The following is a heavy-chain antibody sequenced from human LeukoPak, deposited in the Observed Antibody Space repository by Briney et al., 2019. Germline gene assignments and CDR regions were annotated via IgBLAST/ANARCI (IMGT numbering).Heavy chain of an antibody. CDR3: ASLDTAHPSGVH. V-gene: IGHV3-7*01. CDR2: MKRDGGEK. Sequence: PGGSLSLSCEASTFTFTPGWRSCVRQAPGKGLERVAMMKRDGGEKHYVDSVRGRFTISRDNAKNSLYLQMDSLRDEDTAVYYCASLDTAHPSGVHWGQGTLVTVSS. J-gene: IGHJ4*02. CDR1: TFTFTPGW. D-gene: IGHD5-18*01.